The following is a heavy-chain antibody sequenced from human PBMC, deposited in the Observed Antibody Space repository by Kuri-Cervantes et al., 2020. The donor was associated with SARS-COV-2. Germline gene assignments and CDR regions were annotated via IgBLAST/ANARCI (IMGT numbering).Heavy chain of an antibody. V-gene: IGHV3-74*01. CDR2: INSDGSST. CDR1: GFTFSSYS. J-gene: IGHJ4*02. Sequence: GESLKISCAASGFTFSSYSMNWVRQAPGKGLVWVSRINSDGSSTSYADSVKGRFTISRDNAKNTLYLQMNSLRAEDTAVYYCARVDATISWGQGTLVTVSS. CDR3: ARVDATIS. D-gene: IGHD5-12*01.